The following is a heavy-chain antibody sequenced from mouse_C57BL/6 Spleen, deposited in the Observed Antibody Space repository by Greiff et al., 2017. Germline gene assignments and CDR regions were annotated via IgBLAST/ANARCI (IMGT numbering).Heavy chain of an antibody. CDR1: GYTFTSYW. Sequence: VQLQQPGAELVRPGSSVKLSCKASGYTFTSYWMDWVKQRLGQGLEWIGNIYPSDSETHYNQKFKDKATLTVDKSSSTAYMQLSSLTSEDSAVYYCARSENYYAMDDWGQGTSVTVSS. J-gene: IGHJ4*01. CDR2: IYPSDSET. CDR3: ARSENYYAMDD. V-gene: IGHV1-61*01.